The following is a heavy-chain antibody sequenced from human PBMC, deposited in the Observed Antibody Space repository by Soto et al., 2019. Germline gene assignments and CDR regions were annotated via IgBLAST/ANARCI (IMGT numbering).Heavy chain of an antibody. CDR1: GYTFSHYG. CDR3: TRGRDFGSGTPATGFYYDMEV. Sequence: VQLVESGGGVVQPGRSLRLSCAASGYTFSHYGIHWVRQAPGKGLEWVACIWSDGRNQHYAESVKGRFTISRDNSKNTRYLQGNSLSGEATAFYYWTRGRDFGSGTPATGFYYDMEVWGKGTAVTVSS. CDR2: IWSDGRNQ. V-gene: IGHV3-33*01. D-gene: IGHD3-10*01. J-gene: IGHJ6*03.